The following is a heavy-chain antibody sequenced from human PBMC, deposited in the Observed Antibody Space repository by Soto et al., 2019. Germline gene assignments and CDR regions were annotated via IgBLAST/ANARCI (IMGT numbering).Heavy chain of an antibody. CDR3: AKDGADGDSKAGYYCYGMDV. V-gene: IGHV3-23*01. CDR1: GFSFITYA. D-gene: IGHD4-17*01. CDR2: ISGSGGST. J-gene: IGHJ6*02. Sequence: EVHVLESGGGLVQPGGSLTLSCAASGFSFITYAMNWVRQAPGEGLEWVSGISGSGGSTYYADSVKGRFTISRDNSKNTLSLQMSSLRDEDTAVYYCAKDGADGDSKAGYYCYGMDVWGPGATVIVSS.